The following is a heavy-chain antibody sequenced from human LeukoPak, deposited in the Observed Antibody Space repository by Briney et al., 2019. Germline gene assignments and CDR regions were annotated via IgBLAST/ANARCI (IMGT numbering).Heavy chain of an antibody. Sequence: GGSLTLSCVGTGFTFSTYRMNWVRQAPGKGLEWVSSISSSSSYIYYADSVKGRITISRDNAKNSLYLQMNSLRVEDTAVYYCARDKDVYFDCWGQGTLVTVSS. V-gene: IGHV3-21*01. CDR3: ARDKDVYFDC. CDR2: ISSSSSYI. J-gene: IGHJ4*02. CDR1: GFTFSTYR.